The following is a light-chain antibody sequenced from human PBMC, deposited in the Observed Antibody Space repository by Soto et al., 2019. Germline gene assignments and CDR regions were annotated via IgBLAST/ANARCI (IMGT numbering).Light chain of an antibody. CDR2: EVS. CDR3: SSYAGSNNV. J-gene: IGLJ1*01. Sequence: QSALTQPPSASGSPGQSVTISCTGTSSDVGSYKYVSWYQQHPGKAPKLMIYEVSKRPSGVPDRFSGSKSGNTASLTVSGLQAEDEADYYCSSYAGSNNVLGTGTKLTVL. CDR1: SSDVGSYKY. V-gene: IGLV2-8*01.